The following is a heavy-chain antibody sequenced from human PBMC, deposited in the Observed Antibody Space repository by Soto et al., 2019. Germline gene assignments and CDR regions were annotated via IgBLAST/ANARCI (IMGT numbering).Heavy chain of an antibody. J-gene: IGHJ4*02. CDR3: ARRREPYYDSSAEDYLDY. D-gene: IGHD3-22*01. CDR2: INPICGTA. V-gene: IGHV1-69*01. Sequence: SMEVSCQGSGGTFSQYLFAWVRPAPGKGLEWMGGINPICGTASYAQKFQGRVTITADESTSTAYMELSSLRSEDTAVYYCARRREPYYDSSAEDYLDYWGQGTLVTVSS. CDR1: GGTFSQYL.